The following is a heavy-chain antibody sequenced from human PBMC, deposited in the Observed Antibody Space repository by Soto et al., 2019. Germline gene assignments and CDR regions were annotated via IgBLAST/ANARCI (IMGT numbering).Heavy chain of an antibody. CDR2: INPKSGGT. Sequence: ASVKVSCKASGYSFTDYHIHWVRQAPGQGLEWLGRINPKSGGTSTAQKFQGWVTMTTDTSISTASMELTRLTSDDTAIYYCSRGDSTDCSNGVCSFFYNHDMDVWGKGTTVTVSS. D-gene: IGHD2-8*01. J-gene: IGHJ6*04. V-gene: IGHV1-2*04. CDR3: SRGDSTDCSNGVCSFFYNHDMDV. CDR1: GYSFTDYH.